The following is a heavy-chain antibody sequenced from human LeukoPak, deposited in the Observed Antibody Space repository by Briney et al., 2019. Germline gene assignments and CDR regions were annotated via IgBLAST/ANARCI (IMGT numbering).Heavy chain of an antibody. CDR3: ASNYYDFWSGYYLDY. Sequence: GGSLRLSCAASGFTFSSYSMNWVRQAPGKGLEWVSSISSSSSYIYYADSVKGRFTISRDNAKNSLYLQMNSLRAEDTAAYYCASNYYDFWSGYYLDYWGQGTLVTVSS. CDR2: ISSSSSYI. CDR1: GFTFSSYS. J-gene: IGHJ4*02. D-gene: IGHD3-3*01. V-gene: IGHV3-21*01.